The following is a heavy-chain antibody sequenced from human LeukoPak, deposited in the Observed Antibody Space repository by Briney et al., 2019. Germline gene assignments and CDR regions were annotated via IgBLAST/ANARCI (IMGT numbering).Heavy chain of an antibody. Sequence: ASVKVSCKASGYTFTSYGISWVRQAPGQGLEWMGWISAYNGNTNYAQKLQGRVTMTTDTSTSTAYMELRSLRSDDTAVYYCATRSITMVRGVQGGNWFDPWGQGTLVTVSS. V-gene: IGHV1-18*01. J-gene: IGHJ5*02. CDR3: ATRSITMVRGVQGGNWFDP. CDR2: ISAYNGNT. D-gene: IGHD3-10*01. CDR1: GYTFTSYG.